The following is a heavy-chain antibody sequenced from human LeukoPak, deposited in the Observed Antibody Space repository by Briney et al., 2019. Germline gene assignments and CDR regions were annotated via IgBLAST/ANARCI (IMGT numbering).Heavy chain of an antibody. D-gene: IGHD4-23*01. Sequence: GGSLRLFCAASGFTFSSYWMNWVRQAPGKGLVWVSRIASDGSSTTYADSVKGRFSISRDNAKNTLYLQMNSLRVEDTAVYYCARGRPHGNDYWGQGTLVTVSS. CDR1: GFTFSSYW. V-gene: IGHV3-74*01. CDR3: ARGRPHGNDY. J-gene: IGHJ4*02. CDR2: IASDGSST.